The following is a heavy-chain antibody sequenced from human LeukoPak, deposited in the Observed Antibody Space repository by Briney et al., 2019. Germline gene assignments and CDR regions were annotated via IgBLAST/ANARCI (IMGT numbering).Heavy chain of an antibody. CDR3: ARDRGGIAAAGSGNWFDP. CDR1: GYTFTGYY. CDR2: INPNSGGT. D-gene: IGHD6-13*01. V-gene: IGHV1-2*04. J-gene: IGHJ5*02. Sequence: ASVKVSCKASGYTFTGYYMHWVRQAPRQGLEWMGWINPNSGGTNYAQKFQGWVAMTRDTSISTAYMELSRLRSDDTAVYYCARDRGGIAAAGSGNWFDPWGQGTLVTVSS.